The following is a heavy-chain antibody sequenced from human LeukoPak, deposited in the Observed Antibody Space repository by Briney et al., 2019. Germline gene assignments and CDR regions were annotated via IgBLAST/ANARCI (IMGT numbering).Heavy chain of an antibody. CDR3: TRVVVAASDAFDI. V-gene: IGHV3-49*04. CDR1: GFTFGDYA. J-gene: IGHJ3*02. CDR2: IRSKAYGGTT. Sequence: GGSLRLSCTASGFTFGDYAMSWVRQAPGKGLEGVGFIRSKAYGGTTEYAASVKGRFTISRDDSKSIAYLQMNSLKTEDTAVYYCTRVVVAASDAFDIWGQGTMVTVSS. D-gene: IGHD2-15*01.